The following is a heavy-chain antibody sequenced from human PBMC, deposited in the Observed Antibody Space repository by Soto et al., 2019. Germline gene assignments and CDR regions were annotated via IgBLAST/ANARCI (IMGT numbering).Heavy chain of an antibody. CDR3: ASLTTVVTNWFDP. V-gene: IGHV1-69*13. CDR2: IIPIFGTA. Sequence: SVKVSCKASGGTFSSYAISWLRQAPGQGLEWMGGIIPIFGTANYAQKFQGRVTITADESTSTAYMELSSLRSEDTAVYYCASLTTVVTNWFDPWGQGTLVTVSS. D-gene: IGHD4-17*01. CDR1: GGTFSSYA. J-gene: IGHJ5*02.